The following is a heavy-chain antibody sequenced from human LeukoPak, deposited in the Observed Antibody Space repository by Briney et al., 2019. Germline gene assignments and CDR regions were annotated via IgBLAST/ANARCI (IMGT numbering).Heavy chain of an antibody. CDR3: ARIHCSGGSCYRAHDAFDI. D-gene: IGHD2-15*01. CDR1: GFTVSSNY. J-gene: IGHJ3*02. Sequence: GGSLRLSCAASGFTVSSNYISWVRQAPGKGLEWVSSVSTGSNYIYYADSVKGRFTISRDNAKNSLYLQMNSLRAEDTAVYYCARIHCSGGSCYRAHDAFDIWGQGTMVTVSS. CDR2: VSTGSNYI. V-gene: IGHV3-21*01.